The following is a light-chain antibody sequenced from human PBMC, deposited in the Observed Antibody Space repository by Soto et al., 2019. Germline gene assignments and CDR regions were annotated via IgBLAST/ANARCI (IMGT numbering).Light chain of an antibody. J-gene: IGLJ2*01. V-gene: IGLV1-47*01. CDR2: RNN. CDR3: AAWDDSLRGVV. CDR1: RSNIGSNY. Sequence: QSVLTQPPSASGTPGQRVTISCSGNRSNIGSNYVYWYQQLPGTAPKLLIYRNNQRPSGVTERFSGSKSGTSASLAISGLRSEDEADYYCAAWDDSLRGVVFGGGTKLTVL.